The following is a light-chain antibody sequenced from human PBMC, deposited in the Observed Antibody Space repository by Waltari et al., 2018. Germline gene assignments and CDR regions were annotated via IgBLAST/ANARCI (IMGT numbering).Light chain of an antibody. J-gene: IGLJ2*01. CDR1: SLRTFY. Sequence: SSELTQDPAVSVALGQTVRITCPRDSLRTFYANSYQHNPRQAPVLLIYGKNNRPSGIPDRFSASSSGNTASLTITGAQAEDEADYYCNPRDSSFNHMVFGGGTKLTVL. CDR2: GKN. CDR3: NPRDSSFNHMV. V-gene: IGLV3-19*01.